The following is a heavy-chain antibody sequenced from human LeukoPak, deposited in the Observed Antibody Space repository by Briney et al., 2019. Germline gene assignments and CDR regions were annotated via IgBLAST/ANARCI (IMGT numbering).Heavy chain of an antibody. CDR2: ISSSGNTI. Sequence: GGSLRRSCEGSGFTFRRYSMHWVRQAPGKGLEWISYISSSGNTIYYADSVKGRYTISRDNGENSIYLQMNSLRAEDTAVYYCARGAELWELIEAGGPGYWGQGTLVTVSS. D-gene: IGHD1-26*01. CDR3: ARGAELWELIEAGGPGY. J-gene: IGHJ4*02. CDR1: GFTFRRYS. V-gene: IGHV3-48*01.